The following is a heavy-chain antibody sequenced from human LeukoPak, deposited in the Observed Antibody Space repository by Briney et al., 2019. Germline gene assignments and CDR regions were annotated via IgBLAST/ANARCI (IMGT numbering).Heavy chain of an antibody. CDR2: IWYDRSNR. CDR1: GFIFSTYG. J-gene: IGHJ3*02. D-gene: IGHD3-10*01. Sequence: GGSLRLSCAAPGFIFSTYGMHWVRQAPGKGLEWVAFIWYDRSNRTYADSVKCRFTISRDNSKNTVYLQMNSLRGEDTAVYYCARERGSGSHYAIGIWGQGTMVTVSS. V-gene: IGHV3-33*01. CDR3: ARERGSGSHYAIGI.